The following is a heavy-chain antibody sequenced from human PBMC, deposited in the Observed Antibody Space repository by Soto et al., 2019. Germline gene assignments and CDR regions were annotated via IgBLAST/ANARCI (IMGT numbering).Heavy chain of an antibody. CDR3: AKFPTSKVAVEY. Sequence: GGSLRLSCAASGFTFSSYGMHWVRQAPGKGLEWVAVISYDGSNKYYADSVKGRFTISRDNSKNTLYLQMNSLRAEDTAVYYCAKFPTSKVAVEYWGQGTLVTVSS. D-gene: IGHD6-19*01. J-gene: IGHJ4*02. CDR1: GFTFSSYG. CDR2: ISYDGSNK. V-gene: IGHV3-30*18.